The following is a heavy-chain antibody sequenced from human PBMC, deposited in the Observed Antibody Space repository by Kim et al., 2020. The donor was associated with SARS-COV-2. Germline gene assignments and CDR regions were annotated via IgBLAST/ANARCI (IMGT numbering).Heavy chain of an antibody. Sequence: ASVKVSCKVSGYTLTELSMHWVRQAPGKGLEWMGGFDPEDGETIYAQKFQGRVTMTEDTSTDTAYMELSSLRSEDTAVYYCATDRLVRGRYNWFDPWGQGTLVTVSS. CDR2: FDPEDGET. CDR3: ATDRLVRGRYNWFDP. J-gene: IGHJ5*02. D-gene: IGHD3-10*01. V-gene: IGHV1-24*01. CDR1: GYTLTELS.